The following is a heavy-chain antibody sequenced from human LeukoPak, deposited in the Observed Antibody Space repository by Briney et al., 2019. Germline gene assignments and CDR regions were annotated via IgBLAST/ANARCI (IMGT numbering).Heavy chain of an antibody. CDR3: ARATAAGPRNYYYYYMDV. CDR1: GFTFSSYW. CDR2: INSDGSST. Sequence: GGSLRLSCAASGFTFSSYWMHWVRQAPGKGLVWVSRINSDGSSTSYADSVKGRFTISRDNAKNTLYLQMNSLRAEDTAVYYCARATAAGPRNYYYYYMDVWGKGTTVTVSS. D-gene: IGHD6-13*01. V-gene: IGHV3-74*01. J-gene: IGHJ6*03.